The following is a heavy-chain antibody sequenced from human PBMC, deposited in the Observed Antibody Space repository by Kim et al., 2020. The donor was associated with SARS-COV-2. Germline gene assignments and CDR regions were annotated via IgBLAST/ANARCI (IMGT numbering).Heavy chain of an antibody. CDR3: ASSRGSGSYFKSGFDY. Sequence: SETLSLTCTVSGGSISSGGYYWSWIRQHPGKGLEWIGYIYYSGSTYYNPSLKSRVTISVDTSKNQFSLKLSSVTAADTAVYYCASSRGSGSYFKSGFDYWGQGTLVTVSS. CDR2: IYYSGST. D-gene: IGHD3-10*01. J-gene: IGHJ4*02. V-gene: IGHV4-31*03. CDR1: GGSISSGGYY.